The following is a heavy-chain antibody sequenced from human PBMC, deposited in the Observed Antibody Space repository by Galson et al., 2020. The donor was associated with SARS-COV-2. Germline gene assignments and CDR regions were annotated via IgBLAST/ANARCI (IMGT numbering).Heavy chain of an antibody. Sequence: ASVKVSCKASGYTFTNYGISWVRQAPGQGLEWMGWISSYNGNTNYAQKFQGRVTMTSDTSTSTAYMELRSLRSDDTAVYYCARFGATPYYDSWSGYFDYYYYAIDVWGQGTSVTVSS. J-gene: IGHJ6*02. D-gene: IGHD3-3*01. CDR3: ARFGATPYYDSWSGYFDYYYYAIDV. CDR1: GYTFTNYG. V-gene: IGHV1-18*01. CDR2: ISSYNGNT.